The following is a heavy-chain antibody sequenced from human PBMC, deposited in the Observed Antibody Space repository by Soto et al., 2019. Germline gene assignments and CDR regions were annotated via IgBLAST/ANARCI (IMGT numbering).Heavy chain of an antibody. CDR3: AREGTSTHNWFDP. Sequence: QVQLQQWGAGLLKPSETLSLTCAVYGGSFSGYYWGGIRQPPGKGLEWIGEINHSGSTNYNPSLKSRVTISVDTSKNQFSLKLSSVTAADTAVYYCAREGTSTHNWFDPWGQGTLVTVSS. J-gene: IGHJ5*02. CDR1: GGSFSGYY. CDR2: INHSGST. D-gene: IGHD2-2*01. V-gene: IGHV4-34*01.